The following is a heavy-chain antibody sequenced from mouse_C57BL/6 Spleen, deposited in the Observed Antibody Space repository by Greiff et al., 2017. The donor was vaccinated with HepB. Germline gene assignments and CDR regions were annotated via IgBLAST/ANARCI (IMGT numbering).Heavy chain of an antibody. J-gene: IGHJ3*01. CDR3: ATGGDHCFAY. CDR2: IDPSDSET. V-gene: IGHV1-52*01. Sequence: VQLQQPGAELVRPGSSVKLSCKASGYTFTSYWMHWVKQRPIQGLDWIGNIDPSDSETHYNQKFKDKATLTVDKTSSTAYMQLSSLASEDSAVYYSATGGDHCFAYWGQGTLVTVSA. D-gene: IGHD2-13*01. CDR1: GYTFTSYW.